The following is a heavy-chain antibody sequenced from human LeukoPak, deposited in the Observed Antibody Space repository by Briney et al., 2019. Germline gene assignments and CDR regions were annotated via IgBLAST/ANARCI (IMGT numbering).Heavy chain of an antibody. CDR2: ISGSGGST. D-gene: IGHD2-21*01. Sequence: GGSLRLSCAASGFTFDDYGMSWVRQAPGKGLEWVSAISGSGGSTYYADSVKGRFTISRDNSKNTLYLQMNSPRAEDTAVYYCAKDREGIVVVIGDWGQGTLVTVSS. CDR3: AKDREGIVVVIGD. CDR1: GFTFDDYG. V-gene: IGHV3-23*01. J-gene: IGHJ4*02.